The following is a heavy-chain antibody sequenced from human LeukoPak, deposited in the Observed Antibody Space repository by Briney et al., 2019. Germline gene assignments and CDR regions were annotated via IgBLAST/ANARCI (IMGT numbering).Heavy chain of an antibody. J-gene: IGHJ5*02. CDR3: ARARRNWFDP. CDR1: GGSFSDYY. V-gene: IGHV4-34*01. Sequence: PSETLSLTCAVYGGSFSDYYWSWIRQPPGKGLEWIGEISHSGTTNYSPSLKSRITISVDTSKDQFSLRLSSVTAADTAVYYCARARRNWFDPWGQGTLVTVSS. CDR2: ISHSGTT.